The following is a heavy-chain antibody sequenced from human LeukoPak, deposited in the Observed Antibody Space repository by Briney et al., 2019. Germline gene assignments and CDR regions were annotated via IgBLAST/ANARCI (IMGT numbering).Heavy chain of an antibody. J-gene: IGHJ6*02. V-gene: IGHV3-9*01. CDR1: GFSFEEYG. CDR2: INYNGGST. CDR3: ARHMVPTNTFFFYGLDV. D-gene: IGHD2-8*01. Sequence: PGRSLRLSCAVTGFSFEEYGMHWVRQPPGKGLEWVSSINYNGGSTEYADSVKGRFTISRDNAKNSLFLQLNSLRPEDSALYYCARHMVPTNTFFFYGLDVWGQGTTVTVSS.